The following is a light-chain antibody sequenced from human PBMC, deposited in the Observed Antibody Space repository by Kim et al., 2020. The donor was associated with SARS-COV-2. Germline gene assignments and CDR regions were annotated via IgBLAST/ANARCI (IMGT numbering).Light chain of an antibody. CDR2: GKN. J-gene: IGLJ2*01. V-gene: IGLV3-19*01. CDR3: NSRDSNDNVV. CDR1: SLSSYF. Sequence: ALGQTVRITCQGDSLSSYFATWYQQKPGPAPILVIYGKNNRPSGIPDRFSGSSSGNTASLTITGTQAGDEADYYCNSRDSNDNVVFGGGTQLTVL.